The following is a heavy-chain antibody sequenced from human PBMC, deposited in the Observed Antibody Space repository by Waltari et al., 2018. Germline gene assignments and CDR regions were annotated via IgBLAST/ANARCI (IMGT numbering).Heavy chain of an antibody. CDR3: ARDRTDFDY. J-gene: IGHJ4*02. CDR1: GFTFRSST. Sequence: EVQLVESGGGLVQPGGSLSLSCAASGFTFRSSTMNWVRQAPGKGLEWVSYISSSSSTIYYADSVKGRFTISRDNAKNSLYLQMNSLRAEDTAVYYCARDRTDFDYWGQGTLVTVSS. CDR2: ISSSSSTI. V-gene: IGHV3-48*01.